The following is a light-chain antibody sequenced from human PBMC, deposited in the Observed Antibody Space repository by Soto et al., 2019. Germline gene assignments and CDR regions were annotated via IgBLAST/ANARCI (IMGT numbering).Light chain of an antibody. CDR3: QHYNSYSES. V-gene: IGKV1-5*03. Sequence: DIPMTQSPSTLSGSVGDRVTITCRASQTISSWLAWYQQKPGKAPKLLIYKASTLKSGVLSRFSGSGSGTEFTLTISSLQPDDCATYYCQHYNSYSESFGQGTNVELK. J-gene: IGKJ1*01. CDR2: KAS. CDR1: QTISSW.